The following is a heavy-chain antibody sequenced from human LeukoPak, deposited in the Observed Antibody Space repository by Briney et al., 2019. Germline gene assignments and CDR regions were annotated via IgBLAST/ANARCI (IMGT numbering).Heavy chain of an antibody. CDR1: GYTFTELS. V-gene: IGHV1-18*01. CDR2: ISAYNGNT. D-gene: IGHD7-27*01. J-gene: IGHJ2*01. CDR3: ARAPNWAWYFDL. Sequence: ASVKVSCKVSGYTFTELSMHWVRQAPGQGLEWMGWISAYNGNTNYAQKLQGRVTMTTDTSTSTAYMELRSLRSDDTAVYYCARAPNWAWYFDLWGRGTLVTVSS.